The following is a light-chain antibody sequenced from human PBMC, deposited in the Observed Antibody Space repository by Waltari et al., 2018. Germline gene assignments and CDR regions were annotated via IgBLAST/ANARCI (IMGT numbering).Light chain of an antibody. CDR3: QQFNSYSWT. CDR2: RAS. J-gene: IGKJ1*01. CDR1: QSISTW. V-gene: IGKV1-5*03. Sequence: DIQMTQSPSTLSASVGDRVTITCRASQSISTWLAWYQQTPGKAPKLLIYRASNLESGVPSRFSGSGSGTEFTLTISSLQPDDFGTYYCQQFNSYSWTFGQGTKVE.